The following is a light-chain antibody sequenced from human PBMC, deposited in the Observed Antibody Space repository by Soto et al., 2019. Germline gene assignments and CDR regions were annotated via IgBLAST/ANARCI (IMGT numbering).Light chain of an antibody. Sequence: IQMTQSPSSLSASVGDRATITCRASQGIAYFLAWYQQKPVKVPKLLISAASTLQSGVPSRLSGSGSGTDFTLTIGSLQPDDFATYYCQQSYSTPITFGQRTRLEIK. J-gene: IGKJ5*01. CDR2: AAS. V-gene: IGKV1-27*01. CDR3: QQSYSTPIT. CDR1: QGIAYF.